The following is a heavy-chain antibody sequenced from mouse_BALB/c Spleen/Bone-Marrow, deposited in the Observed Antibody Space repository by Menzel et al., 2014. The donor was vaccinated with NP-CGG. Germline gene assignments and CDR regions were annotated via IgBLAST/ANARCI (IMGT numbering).Heavy chain of an antibody. CDR1: GFNIXDTY. CDR2: IDPANGNT. J-gene: IGHJ3*01. D-gene: IGHD2-4*01. Sequence: LVESGAELVKPGASVKLSCTASGFNIXDTYMHWVKQRPEQGLEWIGRIDPANGNTKYDPKFQGKATITADTSSNTAYLQLSSLTSEDTAVYYCARITTWGQGTLVTVSA. V-gene: IGHV14-3*02. CDR3: ARITT.